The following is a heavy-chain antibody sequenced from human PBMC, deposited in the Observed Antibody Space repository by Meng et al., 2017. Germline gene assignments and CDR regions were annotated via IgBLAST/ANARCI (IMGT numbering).Heavy chain of an antibody. CDR1: GGSSSGYY. CDR2: INHSGST. Sequence: SETLSLTCAVYGGSSSGYYWSWIRQLPGKGREWIGEINHSGSTNYNPSLKSRVTISVDTSKNQLSLKLSSVTAADTAVYYCARRLACTVIWFDPWGQGTLVTVSS. J-gene: IGHJ5*02. D-gene: IGHD4-11*01. CDR3: ARRLACTVIWFDP. V-gene: IGHV4-34*01.